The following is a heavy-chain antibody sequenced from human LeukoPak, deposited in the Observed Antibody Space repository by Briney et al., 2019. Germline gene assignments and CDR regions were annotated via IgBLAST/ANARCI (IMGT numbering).Heavy chain of an antibody. Sequence: GGSLRLSCAASGLTFSRKAMRWVPQAPGKGLEWVIGLSDNGLTTYYADSVKGRFTISRDNSKNSLYLQMSSLRAEDTAVYYCAKLPNNYYYYMDVWGKGTTVTVSS. CDR2: LSDNGLTT. V-gene: IGHV3-23*01. J-gene: IGHJ6*03. CDR1: GLTFSRKA. CDR3: AKLPNNYYYYMDV.